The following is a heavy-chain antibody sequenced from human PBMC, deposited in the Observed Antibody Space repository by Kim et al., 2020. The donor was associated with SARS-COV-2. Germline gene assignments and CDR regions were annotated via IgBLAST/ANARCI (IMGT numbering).Heavy chain of an antibody. CDR3: AREPLYCSGGSCYFDY. Sequence: KFQSRVTITADKSTSTAYMELSSLRSEDTAVYYCAREPLYCSGGSCYFDYWGQGTLVTVSS. D-gene: IGHD2-15*01. V-gene: IGHV1-69*04. J-gene: IGHJ4*02.